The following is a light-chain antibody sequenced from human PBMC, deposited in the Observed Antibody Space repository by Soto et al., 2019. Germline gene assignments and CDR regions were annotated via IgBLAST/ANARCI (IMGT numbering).Light chain of an antibody. CDR1: SSDVGGYNY. CDR2: AVS. Sequence: QSVLTQPASVSGSPGQSITISCPETSSDVGGYNYVSWYQQHPGKAPKLMIYAVSQRPSGVPDRFSGSKSGNTASLTVSGLQTEDEADYYCSAYAGSNNFVFGSGTKVTVL. V-gene: IGLV2-8*01. J-gene: IGLJ1*01. CDR3: SAYAGSNNFV.